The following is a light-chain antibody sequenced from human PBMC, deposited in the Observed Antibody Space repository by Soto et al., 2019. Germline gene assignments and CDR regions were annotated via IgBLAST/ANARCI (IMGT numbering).Light chain of an antibody. CDR1: SSNIGSNY. Sequence: QSVLTQPPSVSAAPGQKVSISCSGSSSNIGSNYVSWYQHLPGTAPRLLIYDINKRPSGIPDRFSGSKSGTSATLGITGLQTGDEADYYCGTWDSSLSAVVFGGGTQLTVL. J-gene: IGLJ2*01. V-gene: IGLV1-51*01. CDR3: GTWDSSLSAVV. CDR2: DIN.